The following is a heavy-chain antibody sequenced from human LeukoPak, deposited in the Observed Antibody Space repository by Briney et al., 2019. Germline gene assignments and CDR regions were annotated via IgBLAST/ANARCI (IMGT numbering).Heavy chain of an antibody. CDR2: LSNDGSRK. D-gene: IGHD3-3*01. CDR3: ARDRAWNYFDY. J-gene: IGHJ4*02. V-gene: IGHV3-30*03. CDR1: GFTFSRHG. Sequence: GGSLRLSCAPPGFTFSRHGMHWVRQAPGKGLEWVAILSNDGSRKYYAHSVEGRFTISRDNSKNTLYLQMDSLRAEDTAVYYCARDRAWNYFDYWGQGTLVTVSS.